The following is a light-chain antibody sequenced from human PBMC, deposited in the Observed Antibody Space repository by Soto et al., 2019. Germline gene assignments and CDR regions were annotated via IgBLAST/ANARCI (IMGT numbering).Light chain of an antibody. CDR1: QSVSSY. CDR3: QQRSNWPLT. J-gene: IGKJ4*01. V-gene: IGKV3-11*01. CDR2: DAS. Sequence: EIVLTQSPATLSLSPGERATLSCRASQSVSSYLAWYQQKPGQAPRLLIYDASNRATVLPARFSGSGSGTDFTLTISRLEPEDFAAYYCQQRSNWPLTFGGGTKVEIK.